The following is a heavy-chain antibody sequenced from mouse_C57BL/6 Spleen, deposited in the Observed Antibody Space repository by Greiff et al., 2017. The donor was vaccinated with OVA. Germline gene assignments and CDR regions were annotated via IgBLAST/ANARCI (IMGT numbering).Heavy chain of an antibody. CDR1: GYSFTDYN. CDR2: INPNYGTT. D-gene: IGHD2-4*01. V-gene: IGHV1-39*01. J-gene: IGHJ4*01. Sequence: EVQLQQSGPELVKPGASVKISCKASGYSFTDYNMNWVKQSTGQSLEWIGVINPNYGTTSYNQKFKGKATLTVDQSSSTAYMQRNSLTSEDSAVYYCARSYDYDIAMDYWGQGTSVTVSS. CDR3: ARSYDYDIAMDY.